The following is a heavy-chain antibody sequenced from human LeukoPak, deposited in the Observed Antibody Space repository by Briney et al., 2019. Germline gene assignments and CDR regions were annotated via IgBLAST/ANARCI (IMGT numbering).Heavy chain of an antibody. V-gene: IGHV3-33*01. D-gene: IGHD5-18*01. CDR3: ARDPTRGYSYGYEDY. CDR2: IWYDGSNK. J-gene: IGHJ4*02. Sequence: PGGSLRLSCAASGFTFSSYGMHWVRQAPGKGLEWVAVIWYDGSNKCYADSVKGRFTISRDNSKNTLYLQMNSLRAEDTALYYCARDPTRGYSYGYEDYWGQGTLVTVSS. CDR1: GFTFSSYG.